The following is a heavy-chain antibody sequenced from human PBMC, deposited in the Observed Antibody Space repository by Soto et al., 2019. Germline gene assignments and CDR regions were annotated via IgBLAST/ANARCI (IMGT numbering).Heavy chain of an antibody. V-gene: IGHV3-48*02. CDR2: ISSSSSSTI. D-gene: IGHD6-19*01. CDR3: ASVGXGWSTWFDP. Sequence: SLRLSCAASGFTFSSYSMNWVRQAPGKGLEWVSYISSSSSSTIYYADSVKGRFAISRDNAKNSLYLQMNSLRDEDTAVYYXASVGXGWSTWFDPWGQGTLLPVSS. J-gene: IGHJ5*02. CDR1: GFTFSSYS.